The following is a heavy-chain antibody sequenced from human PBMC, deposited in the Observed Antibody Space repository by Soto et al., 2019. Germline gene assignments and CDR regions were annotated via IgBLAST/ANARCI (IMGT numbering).Heavy chain of an antibody. V-gene: IGHV4-39*01. J-gene: IGHJ4*02. CDR1: GGSISSSSYY. Sequence: PSETLSLTCTVSGGSISSSSYYWGWIRQPPGKGLEWIGSIYYSGSTYYNPSLKSRVTISVDTSKNQFSLKLSSVTAADTAVYYCASLLIAVADYYFDYWGQGTLVTVSS. CDR3: ASLLIAVADYYFDY. CDR2: IYYSGST. D-gene: IGHD6-19*01.